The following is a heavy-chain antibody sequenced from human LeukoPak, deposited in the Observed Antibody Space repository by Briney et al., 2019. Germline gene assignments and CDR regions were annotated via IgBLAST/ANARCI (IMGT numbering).Heavy chain of an antibody. J-gene: IGHJ3*02. CDR2: LYSGGGA. CDR1: GFSVNTNY. D-gene: IGHD3-9*01. V-gene: IGHV3-66*01. CDR3: ARGKTSDDIIEDAFDI. Sequence: GGSLRLSCAASGFSVNTNYMTWVRQAPGKGLEGVSVLYSGGGAYYADSVKDRFTLSRDYSQNTMLLQMNSLRAEDTALYYCARGKTSDDIIEDAFDIWGQGTMVAVSS.